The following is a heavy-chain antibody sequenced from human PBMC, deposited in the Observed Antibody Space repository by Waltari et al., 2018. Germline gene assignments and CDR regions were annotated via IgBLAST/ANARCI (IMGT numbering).Heavy chain of an antibody. CDR1: GYSISSGYY. CDR2: IYHSGST. V-gene: IGHV4-38-2*02. J-gene: IGHJ4*02. CDR3: AREVTVAVAGPFDY. D-gene: IGHD6-19*01. Sequence: QVQLQESGPGLVKPSETLSLTCAVSGYSISSGYYWGWIRQPPGKGLEWIGSIYHSGSTYYNPSLKSRVTISVDTSKNQFSLKLSSVTAADTAVYYCAREVTVAVAGPFDYWGQGTLVTVSS.